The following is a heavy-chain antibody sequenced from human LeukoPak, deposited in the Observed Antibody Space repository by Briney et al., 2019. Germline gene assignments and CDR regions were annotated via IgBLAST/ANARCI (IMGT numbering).Heavy chain of an antibody. CDR2: IKSKTDGGPS. CDR3: TTESPNGYSYGFNY. V-gene: IGHV3-15*01. J-gene: IGHJ4*02. Sequence: GGSLRLSCAASGFTFSNAWMSWLRQAPGKGLDGVGRIKSKTDGGPSDYAAHVKGRFTISRDDSKNTLYLQMNSLKTEDTAVYYCTTESPNGYSYGFNYWGQGTLVTVSS. D-gene: IGHD5-18*01. CDR1: GFTFSNAW.